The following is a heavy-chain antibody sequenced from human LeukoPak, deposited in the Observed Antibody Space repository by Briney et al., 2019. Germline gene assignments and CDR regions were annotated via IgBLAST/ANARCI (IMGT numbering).Heavy chain of an antibody. CDR1: GGSISTSSYY. D-gene: IGHD3-16*01. CDR2: IYYSGNT. Sequence: SETLSLTCTVSGGSISTSSYYWGWIRQPPGKGLEWIASIYYSGNTYYNPSLKSRVAISIDTSKNQFSLKLSSVTAADTAVYYCARRGENWGIAFHIWGQGTMVTVSS. V-gene: IGHV4-39*01. CDR3: ARRGENWGIAFHI. J-gene: IGHJ3*02.